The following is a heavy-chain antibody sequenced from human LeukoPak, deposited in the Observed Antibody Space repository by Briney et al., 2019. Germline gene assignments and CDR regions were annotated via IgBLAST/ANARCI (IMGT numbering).Heavy chain of an antibody. Sequence: GGSLRLSCAASGFTFSSYAMSWVRQAPGKGLEWVSAISGSGGSTYYADSVKGRYTISRDNSKNTLYLQMNSLRAEDTAVYYCAKVYHLAVSAFDCWGQGTLVTVSS. J-gene: IGHJ4*02. V-gene: IGHV3-23*01. CDR3: AKVYHLAVSAFDC. CDR2: ISGSGGST. CDR1: GFTFSSYA. D-gene: IGHD6-19*01.